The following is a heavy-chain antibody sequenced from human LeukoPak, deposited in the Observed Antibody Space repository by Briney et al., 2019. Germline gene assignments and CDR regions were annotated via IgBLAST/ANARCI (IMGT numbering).Heavy chain of an antibody. J-gene: IGHJ4*02. CDR1: GFTFSSYA. D-gene: IGHD6-19*01. CDR2: ISYDGSNK. CDR3: ARDPDVGIAVAGYYFDY. V-gene: IGHV3-30-3*01. Sequence: GRSLRLSCAASGFTFSSYAMHWVRQAPGKGLEWVAVISYDGSNKYYADSVKDRFTISRDNSKNTLYLQMNSLRAEDTAVYYCARDPDVGIAVAGYYFDYWGQGTLVTVSS.